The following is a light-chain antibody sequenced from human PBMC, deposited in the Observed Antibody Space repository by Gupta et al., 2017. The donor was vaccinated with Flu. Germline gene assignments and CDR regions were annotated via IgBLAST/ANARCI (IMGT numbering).Light chain of an antibody. Sequence: VGDRGTITCRASQSISTWLAWYQQKPGKAPKLLIHKASSLQSGVSSRFSGSGYGTEFTLTISSLQPDDSATYYCQQYNSYRSFGQGTKVEIK. J-gene: IGKJ1*01. CDR1: QSISTW. V-gene: IGKV1-5*03. CDR2: KAS. CDR3: QQYNSYRS.